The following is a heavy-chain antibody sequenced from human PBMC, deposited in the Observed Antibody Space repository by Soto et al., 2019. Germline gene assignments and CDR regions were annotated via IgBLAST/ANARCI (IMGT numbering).Heavy chain of an antibody. CDR1: GFTFSSYG. CDR3: TKDLYPSNYYDSSGYYYPTRYYYYGMDV. Sequence: GGSLRLSCAASGFTFSSYGMHWVRQAPGKGLEWVAVISYDGSNKYYADSVKGRFTISRDNSKNTLYLQMNSLRAEDTAVYYCTKDLYPSNYYDSSGYYYPTRYYYYGMDVWGQGTTVTVSS. V-gene: IGHV3-30*18. D-gene: IGHD3-22*01. J-gene: IGHJ6*02. CDR2: ISYDGSNK.